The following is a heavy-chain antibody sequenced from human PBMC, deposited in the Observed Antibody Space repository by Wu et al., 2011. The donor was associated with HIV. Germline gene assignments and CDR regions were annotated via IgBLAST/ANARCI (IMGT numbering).Heavy chain of an antibody. J-gene: IGHJ6*03. CDR1: GGTFNSYV. Sequence: QVQLVQSGAEVKKPGSSVKVSCKASGGTFNSYVLNWVRQAPGQGLEWMGAIIPLFGATNYAQMFQGRVTITTDDSTSTAYMELSSLRSDDTAVYFCARDRHPMVGPWYYYYYMDVWAKGPRSPSP. V-gene: IGHV1-69*05. D-gene: IGHD3-10*01. CDR2: IIPLFGAT. CDR3: ARDRHPMVGPWYYYYYMDV.